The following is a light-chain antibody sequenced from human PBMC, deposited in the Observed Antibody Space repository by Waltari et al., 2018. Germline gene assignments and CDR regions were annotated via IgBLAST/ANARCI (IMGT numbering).Light chain of an antibody. J-gene: IGKJ3*01. V-gene: IGKV3-20*01. CDR2: GAS. Sequence: EIVLTQSPGTLSLSPVERATLSCRASQSVTSNYLAWYPQKPGQPPSLLMYGASTRAPGTPDRFSGRESGTDFTLTISCVEPEDFAVYYCQRYGSSPLVSFGPGTKVDIK. CDR3: QRYGSSPLVS. CDR1: QSVTSNY.